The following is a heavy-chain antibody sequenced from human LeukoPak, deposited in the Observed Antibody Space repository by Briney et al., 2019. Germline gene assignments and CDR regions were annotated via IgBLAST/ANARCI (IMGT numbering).Heavy chain of an antibody. CDR1: GYTFTSYD. CDR2: MNPNSGNT. D-gene: IGHD3-22*01. V-gene: IGHV1-8*01. CDR3: VMAYYDSSGYYPQARLDY. Sequence: GASVKVSCKASGYTFTSYDINWVRQATGQGLEWMGWMNPNSGNTGYAQKFQGGVTMTRNTSISTAYMELSSLRSEDTAVYYCVMAYYDSSGYYPQARLDYWGQGTLVTVSS. J-gene: IGHJ4*02.